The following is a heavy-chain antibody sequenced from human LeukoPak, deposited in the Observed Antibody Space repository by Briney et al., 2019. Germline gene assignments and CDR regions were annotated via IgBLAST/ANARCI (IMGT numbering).Heavy chain of an antibody. J-gene: IGHJ4*02. D-gene: IGHD4-17*01. CDR3: ARQITVTTRNSYFDY. CDR1: GFTFSSYA. Sequence: PGGSLRLSCAASGFTFSSYAMSWVRQAPGKGLEWVSAISGSGGSTYYADSVKGRFTISRDNSKNTLYQQMNSLRAEDTAVYYCARQITVTTRNSYFDYWGQGTLVTVSS. CDR2: ISGSGGST. V-gene: IGHV3-23*01.